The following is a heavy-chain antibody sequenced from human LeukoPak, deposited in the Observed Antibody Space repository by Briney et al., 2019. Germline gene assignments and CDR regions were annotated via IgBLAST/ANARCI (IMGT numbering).Heavy chain of an antibody. J-gene: IGHJ4*02. D-gene: IGHD7-27*01. CDR3: TNWGDTWGLDF. V-gene: IGHV3-7*01. Sequence: GGSLRLSCAASGLNFRKSWMTWVRQAPGRGLEWVANIKDDGSERYYVDSVKGRFTISRDNAKNSLYLQMNSLSAEDTAVYYCTNWGDTWGLDFWGQGILVSVSS. CDR1: GLNFRKSW. CDR2: IKDDGSER.